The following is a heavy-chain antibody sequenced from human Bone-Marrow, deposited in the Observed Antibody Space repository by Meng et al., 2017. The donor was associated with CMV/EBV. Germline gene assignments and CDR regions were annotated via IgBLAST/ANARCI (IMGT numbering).Heavy chain of an antibody. D-gene: IGHD2-2*02. CDR1: GGTFSSYT. Sequence: SVKVSCKASGGTFSSYTISWVRQAPGQGLGWMGGIIPILGIANYAQKFQGRVTITADKSTSTAYMELSSLRSEDMAVYYCARVGLGYCSSTSCYTFDYWGQGTLVTVSS. CDR2: IIPILGIA. CDR3: ARVGLGYCSSTSCYTFDY. J-gene: IGHJ4*02. V-gene: IGHV1-69*10.